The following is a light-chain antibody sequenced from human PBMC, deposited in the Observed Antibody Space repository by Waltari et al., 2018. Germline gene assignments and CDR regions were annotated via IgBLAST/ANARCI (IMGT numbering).Light chain of an antibody. V-gene: IGKV1-39*01. CDR2: TAS. J-gene: IGKJ1*01. CDR1: QTISSY. Sequence: DIQMTQSPSSLSASVGDRVTITCRASQTISSYLNWYQQKPGKAPHLLIYTASSLQSGVPSRFSGSGSGTDFIITISSLQPEDFATYYCQRSSSTPPWTFGQGTKVEIK. CDR3: QRSSSTPPWT.